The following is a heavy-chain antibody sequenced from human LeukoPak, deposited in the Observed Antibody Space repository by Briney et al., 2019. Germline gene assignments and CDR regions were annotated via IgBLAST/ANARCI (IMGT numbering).Heavy chain of an antibody. J-gene: IGHJ4*02. D-gene: IGHD6-6*01. Sequence: GGSLRLSCAASGFTFSSYAMSWVRQAPGEGLEWVSAISGSGGSTYYADSVKGRFTISRDNSKNTLYLQMNSLRAEDTAVYYCAKDPRGSSSSYFDYWGQGTLVTVSS. V-gene: IGHV3-23*01. CDR3: AKDPRGSSSSYFDY. CDR1: GFTFSSYA. CDR2: ISGSGGST.